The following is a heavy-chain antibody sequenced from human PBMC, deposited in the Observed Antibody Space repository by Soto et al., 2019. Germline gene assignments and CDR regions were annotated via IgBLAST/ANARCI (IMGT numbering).Heavy chain of an antibody. V-gene: IGHV4-59*01. CDR2: IFNSGST. J-gene: IGHJ6*03. Sequence: QVQLQESGPGLVKSSETLSLTCRVSGGSISNYFWSWIRQPPGKGLEWIGYIFNSGSTIYSPSLKSRVTLTLDTSKNPFSLGLGSVTVADTAISGWARGPETYCMCVWGKGTTVTGSS. CDR3: ARGPETYCMCV. CDR1: GGSISNYF.